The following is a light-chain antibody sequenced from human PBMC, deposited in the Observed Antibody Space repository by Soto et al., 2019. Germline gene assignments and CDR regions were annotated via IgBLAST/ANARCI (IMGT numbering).Light chain of an antibody. CDR3: CSYAGSYTFEWV. CDR2: DVS. CDR1: SSDVGGYNY. J-gene: IGLJ3*02. V-gene: IGLV2-11*01. Sequence: QSALTQPRSVSGSPGQSVTISCTGTSSDVGGYNYVSWYQQHPGEAPKLMIYDVSKRPSGVPDRFSGSKSGNTASLTISGLQAEDEADYYCCSYAGSYTFEWVFGGGTKLTVL.